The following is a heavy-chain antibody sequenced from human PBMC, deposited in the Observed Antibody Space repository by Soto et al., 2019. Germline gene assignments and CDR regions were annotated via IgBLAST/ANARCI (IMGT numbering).Heavy chain of an antibody. J-gene: IGHJ4*02. CDR2: ILNSGTT. CDR3: VAQTVGLDYPEF. D-gene: IGHD3-3*01. V-gene: IGHV4-39*01. CDR1: GDSINSRSFH. Sequence: PSETLSLTCTVSGDSINSRSFHWGWIRRPPGKGLEWIASILNSGTTYYKSPLKGRVTTSVDTPKNQFSLKLTSVTAADTAMYYCVAQTVGLDYPEFWGQGTLVTVSS.